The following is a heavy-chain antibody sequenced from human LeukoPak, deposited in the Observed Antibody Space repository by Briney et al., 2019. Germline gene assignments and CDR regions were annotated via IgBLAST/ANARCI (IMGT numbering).Heavy chain of an antibody. D-gene: IGHD5-24*01. CDR3: AKSPRWLQPEYFDY. V-gene: IGHV3-48*01. J-gene: IGHJ4*02. Sequence: GGSLRLSCAASGFSFIDYAMTWVRQAPGKGLEWISYITVESDIIHYADSVKGRFTISRDNAKKSLYLQMNSLRAEDTAVYYCAKSPRWLQPEYFDYWGQGTLVTVSS. CDR2: ITVESDII. CDR1: GFSFIDYA.